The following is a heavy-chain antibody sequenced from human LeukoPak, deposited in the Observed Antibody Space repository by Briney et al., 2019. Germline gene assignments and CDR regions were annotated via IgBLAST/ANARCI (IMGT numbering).Heavy chain of an antibody. Sequence: GGSLRLSCAASGFTVSSNYMSWVRQAPGKGLEWVSVICSGGSTYYADSVKGRFTISRDNSKNTLYLQMNSLRAEDTAVYYCARDLRAGPYYYGMDVWGQGTTVTVSS. CDR2: ICSGGST. CDR1: GFTVSSNY. D-gene: IGHD6-13*01. J-gene: IGHJ6*02. V-gene: IGHV3-53*01. CDR3: ARDLRAGPYYYGMDV.